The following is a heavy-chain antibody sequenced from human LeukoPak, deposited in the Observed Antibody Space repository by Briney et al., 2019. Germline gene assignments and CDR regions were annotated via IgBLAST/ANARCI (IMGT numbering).Heavy chain of an antibody. Sequence: GRSLGLPCAPSGFTFSSYGMHWVRQAPGKGLEWVAVIWYDGSNKYYADSVKGRFTISRDNSKNTLYLQMNSLRAEDTAVYYCARDADYGGINPGTFDIWGQGTMVTVSS. D-gene: IGHD4-23*01. J-gene: IGHJ3*02. V-gene: IGHV3-33*01. CDR1: GFTFSSYG. CDR3: ARDADYGGINPGTFDI. CDR2: IWYDGSNK.